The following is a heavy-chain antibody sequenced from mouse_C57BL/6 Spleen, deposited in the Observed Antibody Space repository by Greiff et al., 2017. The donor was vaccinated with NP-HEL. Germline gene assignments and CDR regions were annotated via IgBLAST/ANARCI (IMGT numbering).Heavy chain of an antibody. J-gene: IGHJ2*01. V-gene: IGHV1-54*01. D-gene: IGHD1-1*01. CDR1: GYAFTNYL. Sequence: VQLQQSGAELVRPGTSVKVSCKASGYAFTNYLIEWVKQRPGQGLEWIGVINPGSGGTNYNEKFKGKATLTADKSSSTAYMQLSSLTSEDSAVYFCAREYYGSSYDYFDYWGQGTTLTVSS. CDR3: AREYYGSSYDYFDY. CDR2: INPGSGGT.